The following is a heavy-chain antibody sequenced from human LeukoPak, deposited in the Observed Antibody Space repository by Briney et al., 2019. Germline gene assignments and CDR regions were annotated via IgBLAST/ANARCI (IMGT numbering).Heavy chain of an antibody. J-gene: IGHJ4*02. Sequence: PGGSLRLSCAASGFTFSSYWMSWVRQAPGKGLEWVANIKQDGSEKYYVDSVKGRFTISRDNAKNSLYLQMSSLRAEDTAVYYCARSGPWSGYYGDYWGQGTLVTVSS. CDR3: ARSGPWSGYYGDY. D-gene: IGHD3-3*01. V-gene: IGHV3-7*01. CDR2: IKQDGSEK. CDR1: GFTFSSYW.